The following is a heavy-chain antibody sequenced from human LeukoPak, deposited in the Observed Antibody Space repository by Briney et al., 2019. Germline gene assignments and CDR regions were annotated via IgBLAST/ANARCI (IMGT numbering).Heavy chain of an antibody. CDR2: IIPIFGTA. V-gene: IGHV1-69*05. CDR3: ARARYSSSWYL. J-gene: IGHJ4*02. Sequence: ASVKVSCKASGGTFSSYAIGWVRQPPGQGLEWIGGIIPIFGTANYAQKFQGIVTMTTDTSTSTAYMELRSLRSDDTAVYYCARARYSSSWYLWGQGTLVTVSS. D-gene: IGHD6-13*01. CDR1: GGTFSSYA.